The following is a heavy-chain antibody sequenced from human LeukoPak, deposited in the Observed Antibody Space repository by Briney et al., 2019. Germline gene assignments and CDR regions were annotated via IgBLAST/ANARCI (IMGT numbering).Heavy chain of an antibody. D-gene: IGHD2-2*01. CDR2: ISGSGGST. CDR1: GFTLSSYA. J-gene: IGHJ4*02. CDR3: AKGGRNIVVVPAAPFDY. V-gene: IGHV3-23*01. Sequence: GGSQRLSCAASGFTLSSYAMSWVRQAPGKGLEWVSAISGSGGSTYYADSVKGRFTISRDNSKNTLYLQMNSLRAEDTAVYYCAKGGRNIVVVPAAPFDYWGQGTLVTVSS.